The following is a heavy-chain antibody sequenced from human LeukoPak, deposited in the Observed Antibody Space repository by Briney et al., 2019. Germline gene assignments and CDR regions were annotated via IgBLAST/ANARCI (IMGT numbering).Heavy chain of an antibody. J-gene: IGHJ4*02. CDR3: ARAVGGSYYRNYFDY. D-gene: IGHD1-26*01. CDR2: TSYDENDK. CDR1: GFSFNNFG. V-gene: IGHV3-30*03. Sequence: GGSLRLSCAASGFSFNNFGMHWVRLAPGKGLEWVAVTSYDENDKYYADSVKGRFTISRDNSKNTLYLQMNSLRAEDMAVYYCARAVGGSYYRNYFDYWGQGTLVTVSS.